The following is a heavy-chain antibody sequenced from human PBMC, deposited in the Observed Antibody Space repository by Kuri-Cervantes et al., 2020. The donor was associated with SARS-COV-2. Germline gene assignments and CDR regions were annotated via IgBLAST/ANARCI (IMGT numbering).Heavy chain of an antibody. V-gene: IGHV1-2*02. CDR2: INPRNDVT. Sequence: ASVKVSCKTSGYTFTGYYIHWVRQAPGQGLEWMGWINPRNDVTNYVPRFQDRATMSTDTSITTAYMELSSLRSEDTAVYYSASCNIVATHGLSYYYYLDVWGKGTTVTVSS. CDR3: ASCNIVATHGLSYYYYLDV. CDR1: GYTFTGYY. J-gene: IGHJ6*03. D-gene: IGHD5-12*01.